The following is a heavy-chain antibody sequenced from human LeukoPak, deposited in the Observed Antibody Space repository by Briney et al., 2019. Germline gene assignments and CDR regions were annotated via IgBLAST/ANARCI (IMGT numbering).Heavy chain of an antibody. CDR1: GFTFSSYA. Sequence: PGASLRLSCAASGFTFSSYAMSWVRQAPGKWREWVSSISGSGGSTYYPYCVNGPFTISRDNSKNTMYLQMNSLRAEDTAVYYCAKDIGGSYHRFDYWGQGTLVTVSS. J-gene: IGHJ4*02. CDR2: ISGSGGST. V-gene: IGHV3-23*01. CDR3: AKDIGGSYHRFDY. D-gene: IGHD1-26*01.